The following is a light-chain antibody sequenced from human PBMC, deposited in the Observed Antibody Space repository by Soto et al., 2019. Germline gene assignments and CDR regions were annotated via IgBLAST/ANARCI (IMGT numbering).Light chain of an antibody. CDR2: DVN. Sequence: QSALTQPRSVSGPPGQSVTISCTGTSSDVGGYNYVTWYQHHPGKAPKLMISDVNKRASGVPDRFSGSKSGNTASLTISGLQAEYEAEYYCCSFGGRVFVFGTGTKLTVL. J-gene: IGLJ1*01. CDR3: CSFGGRVFV. V-gene: IGLV2-11*01. CDR1: SSDVGGYNY.